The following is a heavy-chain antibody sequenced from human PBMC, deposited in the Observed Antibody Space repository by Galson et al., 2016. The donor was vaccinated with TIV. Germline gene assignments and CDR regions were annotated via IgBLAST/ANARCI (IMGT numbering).Heavy chain of an antibody. D-gene: IGHD3-16*02. V-gene: IGHV1-2*02. CDR3: TRGGVIRGLDF. CDR2: IDPNSGAT. Sequence: SVKVSCKASGYPFTDSWMHWVRQAPGEGLEWMGWIDPNSGATLYAQKFRGRVTMTRDTSTSTTYVELSRLTSDDTADYYCTRGGVIRGLDFWGQGSTVTVSS. J-gene: IGHJ6*02. CDR1: GYPFTDSW.